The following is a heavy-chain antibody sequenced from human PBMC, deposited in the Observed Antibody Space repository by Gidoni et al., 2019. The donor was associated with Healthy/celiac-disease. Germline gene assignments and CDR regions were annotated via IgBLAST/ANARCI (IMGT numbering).Heavy chain of an antibody. Sequence: QLQLQASGPGLVKPSETLSLTCTVSGGSISSSSYYWGGIRQPPGKGLEWIGSIYYSGSTYYNPSLKSRVTISVDTSKNQFSLKLSSVTAADTAVYYCARDYPAGYEGSGLGYWGQGTLVTVSS. J-gene: IGHJ4*02. D-gene: IGHD1-1*01. CDR1: GGSISSSSYY. CDR3: ARDYPAGYEGSGLGY. V-gene: IGHV4-39*07. CDR2: IYYSGST.